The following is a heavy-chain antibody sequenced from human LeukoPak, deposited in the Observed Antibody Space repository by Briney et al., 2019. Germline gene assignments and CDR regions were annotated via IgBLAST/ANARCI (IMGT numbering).Heavy chain of an antibody. D-gene: IGHD5-12*01. J-gene: IGHJ4*02. V-gene: IGHV3-23*01. CDR2: VRGSGSDT. Sequence: GSLRLSCAASGFTFSTYAMTWVRQAPGKGLEWVSAVRGSGSDTYYADSVKGRFTISRDNSKNTLYLQMHSLRAEDTAMYYCAKTSRVNSAYDSPFDYWGQGTLVTVSS. CDR1: GFTFSTYA. CDR3: AKTSRVNSAYDSPFDY.